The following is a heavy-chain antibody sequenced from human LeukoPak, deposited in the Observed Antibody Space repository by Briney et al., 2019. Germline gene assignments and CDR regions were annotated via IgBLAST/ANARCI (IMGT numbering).Heavy chain of an antibody. V-gene: IGHV4-4*07. Sequence: PSETLSLTCAVSGDSISSDYWSWVRQPPGKGLEWIGRIYTSGSTNYNPSLKSRVTMSVDTSKNQFSLKLSSVTAADTAVYYCARGTYYYDSSGYYGFDYWGQGTLVTVSS. CDR2: IYTSGST. D-gene: IGHD3-22*01. CDR1: GDSISSDY. J-gene: IGHJ4*02. CDR3: ARGTYYYDSSGYYGFDY.